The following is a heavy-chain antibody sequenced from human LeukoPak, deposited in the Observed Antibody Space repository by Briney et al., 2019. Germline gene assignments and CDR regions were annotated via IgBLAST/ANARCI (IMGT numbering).Heavy chain of an antibody. D-gene: IGHD2-15*01. CDR2: IVVGSGNT. CDR3: AAGYCSGGSCYPYYYYGMDV. CDR1: GFTFTSSA. V-gene: IGHV1-58*01. Sequence: SVKVSCKASGFTFTSSAVQWVRQARGQRLEWTGWIVVGSGNTNYAQKFQERVTITRDMSTSTAYMELSSLRSEDTAVCYCAAGYCSGGSCYPYYYYGMDVWGQGTTVTVSS. J-gene: IGHJ6*02.